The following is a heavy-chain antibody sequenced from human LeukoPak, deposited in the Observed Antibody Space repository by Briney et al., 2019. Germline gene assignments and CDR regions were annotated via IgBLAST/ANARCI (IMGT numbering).Heavy chain of an antibody. CDR1: GFTFSNAW. J-gene: IGHJ4*02. V-gene: IGHV3-15*01. CDR2: IKSKTDGGTT. CDR3: TTARKSYYYDSSGYYRFDY. Sequence: GGSLRLSCAASGFTFSNAWRSWVRQAPGEGLEWVGRIKSKTDGGTTDYAAPVKGRFTISRDDSKNTLYLQMNSLKTEDTAVYYCTTARKSYYYDSSGYYRFDYGGQGTLVTVSS. D-gene: IGHD3-22*01.